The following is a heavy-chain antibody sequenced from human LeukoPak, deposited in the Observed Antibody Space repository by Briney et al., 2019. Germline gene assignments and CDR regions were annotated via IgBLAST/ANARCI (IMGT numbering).Heavy chain of an antibody. Sequence: GGSLRLSCAASGFTFSNYWMSWVRQAPGKGLEWVANIKQDGSETYYVDSVKGRFTISRDNAKNSLYLQMNSLRAEDTAVYYCARWAKGIRNYFDYWGQGTLVTVSS. CDR1: GFTFSNYW. V-gene: IGHV3-7*01. J-gene: IGHJ4*02. D-gene: IGHD6-13*01. CDR3: ARWAKGIRNYFDY. CDR2: IKQDGSET.